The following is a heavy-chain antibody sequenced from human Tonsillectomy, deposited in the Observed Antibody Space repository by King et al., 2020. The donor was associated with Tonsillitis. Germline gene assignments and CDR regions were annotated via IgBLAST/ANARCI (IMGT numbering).Heavy chain of an antibody. V-gene: IGHV3-23*04. CDR2: ISGSGGST. CDR3: AKDLVESDIAAAGTGYY. Sequence: VQLVESGGGLVQPGGSLRLSCAASGFTFSSYAMSWVRQAPGKGLEWVSAISGSGGSTYYADSVKGRFTISRDNSKNTLYLQMNSLRAEDTAVYYCAKDLVESDIAAAGTGYYWGQGTLVTVSS. J-gene: IGHJ4*02. CDR1: GFTFSSYA. D-gene: IGHD6-13*01.